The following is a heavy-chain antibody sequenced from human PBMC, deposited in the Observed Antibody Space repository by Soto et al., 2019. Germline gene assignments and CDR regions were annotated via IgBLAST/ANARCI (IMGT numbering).Heavy chain of an antibody. J-gene: IGHJ4*02. Sequence: VQLVQSGAEVKKPGSSVKVSCKASGGTFSSDSINWVRQAPGQGLEWMGEIIPIFGTANYAQKFPGSVTITADESTSTAYMELSSLRSEDTAVYYCARDGGRHSGGIDYWGQGTLVTVSS. CDR2: IIPIFGTA. V-gene: IGHV1-69*01. CDR3: ARDGGRHSGGIDY. CDR1: GGTFSSDS. D-gene: IGHD1-26*01.